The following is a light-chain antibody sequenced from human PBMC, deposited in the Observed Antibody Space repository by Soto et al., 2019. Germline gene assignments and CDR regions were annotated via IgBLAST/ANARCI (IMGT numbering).Light chain of an antibody. V-gene: IGKV3-20*01. Sequence: EIVLTQTPPTQSLSPGERATLSCRASQSVINYLAWYQQKPGQSPRLLVYDASKRATGIPDRFSGSGSGTDFTPTISRLEPEEFAVYYCQQYGSSRTWTFGQGTKVEIK. CDR2: DAS. CDR3: QQYGSSRTWT. CDR1: QSVINY. J-gene: IGKJ1*01.